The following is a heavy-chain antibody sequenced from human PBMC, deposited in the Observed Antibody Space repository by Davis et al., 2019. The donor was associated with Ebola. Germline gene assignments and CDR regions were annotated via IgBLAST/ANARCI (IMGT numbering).Heavy chain of an antibody. V-gene: IGHV1-18*04. D-gene: IGHD3-10*01. CDR3: ARDRGGDYSFDY. J-gene: IGHJ4*02. CDR2: INPHNGNT. CDR1: GYTFTNYG. Sequence: AASVKVSCKASGYTFTNYGITWVRQAPGQGLEWMGWINPHNGNTNYAQNVQGRVIMTTDTATTTAYMEVGSLSSDDTAVYYWARDRGGDYSFDYWGQGTLVTVSS.